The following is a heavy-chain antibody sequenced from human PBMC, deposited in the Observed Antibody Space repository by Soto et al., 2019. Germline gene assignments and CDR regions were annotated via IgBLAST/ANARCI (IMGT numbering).Heavy chain of an antibody. J-gene: IGHJ4*02. CDR1: EFTFSTYP. D-gene: IGHD3-3*01. V-gene: IGHV3-30-3*01. Sequence: HPGGSLRLSCAASEFTFSTYPMHWVRQAPGKGLEWVAVISHDEGNKYYGDSMKGRFTISRDNSKNTLYLQMKSLRGDDTAVYYCARGAYDFWGGYPDIHFFDSWGQGTLVTVSS. CDR3: ARGAYDFWGGYPDIHFFDS. CDR2: ISHDEGNK.